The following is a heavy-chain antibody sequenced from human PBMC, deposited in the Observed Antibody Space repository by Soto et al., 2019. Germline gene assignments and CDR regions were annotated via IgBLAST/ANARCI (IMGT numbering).Heavy chain of an antibody. Sequence: PVGSLRLSCAASGFTFSSYSMNWVRQAPGKGLEWVSSISSSSSYIYYADSVKGRFTISRDNAKNSLYLQMNSLRAEDTAVYYCARDGGVMTTVVNHPDAFDIWGQGTMVTVSS. V-gene: IGHV3-21*01. CDR1: GFTFSSYS. D-gene: IGHD4-17*01. CDR3: ARDGGVMTTVVNHPDAFDI. CDR2: ISSSSSYI. J-gene: IGHJ3*02.